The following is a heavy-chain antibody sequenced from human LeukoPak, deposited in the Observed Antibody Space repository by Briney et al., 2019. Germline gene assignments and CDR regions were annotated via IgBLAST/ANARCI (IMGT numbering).Heavy chain of an antibody. D-gene: IGHD5-12*01. CDR2: INLDGSER. CDR3: ASPYSGDY. Sequence: GGSPRLSCAASGFTFSNYWMTWVRHAPGKGLEWVATINLDGSERYQVDSVKGRFTISRDNAKNSVYLQMSSLRAEDTAVYYCASPYSGDYWGQGTLVTVSS. V-gene: IGHV3-7*01. CDR1: GFTFSNYW. J-gene: IGHJ4*02.